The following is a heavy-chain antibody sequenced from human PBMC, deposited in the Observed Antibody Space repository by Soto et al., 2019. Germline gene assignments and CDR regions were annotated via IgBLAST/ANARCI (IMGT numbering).Heavy chain of an antibody. V-gene: IGHV3-74*01. J-gene: IGHJ4*02. D-gene: IGHD1-1*01. CDR3: ARDRNPYYLDS. CDR2: ISSDGRTT. CDR1: GFTFSNYW. Sequence: EVQLAESGGGLVQPGGSLTRSCAASGFTFSNYWMHWVRQAPGKGLVWVSRISSDGRTTSYADSVKGRFTVSRDNAKNTLYLQMNSLRAEDTAVYYCARDRNPYYLDSWGLGTLLTVSS.